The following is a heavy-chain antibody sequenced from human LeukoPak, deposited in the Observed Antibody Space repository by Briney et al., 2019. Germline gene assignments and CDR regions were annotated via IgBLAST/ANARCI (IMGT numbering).Heavy chain of an antibody. CDR1: GFTFSSYG. D-gene: IGHD3-10*01. Sequence: GRPLRLSCAASGFTFSSYGMHWVRQAPGKGLEWVAVISYDGSNKYYADSVKGRFTISRDNSQNTLYLQMNSLRAEDTAVYYCARDLRGITIVTGYYFHYWGQGTLVSVSS. CDR3: ARDLRGITIVTGYYFHY. V-gene: IGHV3-30*03. J-gene: IGHJ4*02. CDR2: ISYDGSNK.